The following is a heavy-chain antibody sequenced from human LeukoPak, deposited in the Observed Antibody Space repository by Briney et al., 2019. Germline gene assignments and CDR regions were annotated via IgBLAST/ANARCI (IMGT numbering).Heavy chain of an antibody. J-gene: IGHJ4*02. Sequence: GGSLRLSCVASGFIFSRYEMNWVRQAPGKGLEWVSYISTSGSGIYYADSVKGRFTISRDNAKNSLYLQMNSLRAEDTAVYYCARRGFYDTSGCLFDYWGQGTLVTVSS. CDR1: GFIFSRYE. CDR3: ARRGFYDTSGCLFDY. CDR2: ISTSGSGI. V-gene: IGHV3-48*03. D-gene: IGHD3-22*01.